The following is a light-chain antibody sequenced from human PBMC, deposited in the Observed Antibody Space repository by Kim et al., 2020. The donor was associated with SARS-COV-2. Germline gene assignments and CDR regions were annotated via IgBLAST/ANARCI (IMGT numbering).Light chain of an antibody. J-gene: IGKJ1*01. CDR1: QSVSSNY. CDR2: GAS. CDR3: QQYSSSPAT. V-gene: IGKV3-20*01. Sequence: SPGARATRSCRASQSVSSNYLAWYQQKPGHAPRLLIYGASSRATGIPDRFSGSGSGTDFTLTITRLEPEDFAVYYCQQYSSSPATFGQGTKVDIK.